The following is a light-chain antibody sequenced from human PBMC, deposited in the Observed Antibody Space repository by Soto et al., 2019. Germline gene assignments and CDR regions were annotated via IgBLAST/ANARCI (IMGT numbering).Light chain of an antibody. J-gene: IGKJ1*01. CDR2: KAS. CDR1: QSISSW. Sequence: DIPMTQSPSTLSASVGDRVTITCRASQSISSWLAWYQQRPGKAPKLLIYKASSLQSAVPSRFSGSGSGTEFTLTIPSLQPDDFATYYCQQYNSYTWTFGQGTKVEMK. V-gene: IGKV1-5*03. CDR3: QQYNSYTWT.